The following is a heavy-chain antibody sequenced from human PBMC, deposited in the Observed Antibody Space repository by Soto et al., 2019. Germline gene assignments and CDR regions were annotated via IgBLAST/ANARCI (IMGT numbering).Heavy chain of an antibody. CDR3: ARHVRVVAANWFDL. CDR2: IYYSGST. Sequence: CYLCVGYICRTHWSPYQYHKTPGKGLEWIGSIYYSGSTYYNPSLQSRVTISVDTSKNQYSLKLSSVTAADTAVYYCARHVRVVAANWFDLWGQGTLVTVSS. CDR1: VGYICRTHWS. V-gene: IGHV4-39*01. J-gene: IGHJ5*02. D-gene: IGHD2-15*01.